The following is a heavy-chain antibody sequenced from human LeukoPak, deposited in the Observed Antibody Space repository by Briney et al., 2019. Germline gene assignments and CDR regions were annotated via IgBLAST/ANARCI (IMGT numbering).Heavy chain of an antibody. CDR3: ARDRGKDYFDN. D-gene: IGHD4-23*01. CDR1: GLTFTSHG. J-gene: IGHJ4*02. CDR2: IRNDGSDT. V-gene: IGHV3-30*02. Sequence: PGGSLRLSSATSGLTFTSHGFHWVRQAAGKGLEWVAFIRNDGSDTYHANSVKGRFSISRDNSKNTVYLHMNSLRAEDTAVYYCARDRGKDYFDNWGQGTQVTVSS.